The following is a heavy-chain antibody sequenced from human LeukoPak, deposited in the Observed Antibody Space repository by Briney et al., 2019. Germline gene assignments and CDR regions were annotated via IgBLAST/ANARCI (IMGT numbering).Heavy chain of an antibody. CDR2: ISAYNGNT. CDR3: ARDMGEWEMATIPSDY. Sequence: GASVKVSCKASGYTFTSYGISWVRQAPGQGLEWMGWISAYNGNTNYAQKLQGRVTMTTDTSTSTAYMELRSLRSDDTAVYYCARDMGEWEMATIPSDYWGQGTLVTVSS. CDR1: GYTFTSYG. D-gene: IGHD5-24*01. V-gene: IGHV1-18*01. J-gene: IGHJ4*02.